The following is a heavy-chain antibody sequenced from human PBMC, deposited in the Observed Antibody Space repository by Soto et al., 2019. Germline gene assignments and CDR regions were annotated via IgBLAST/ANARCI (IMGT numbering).Heavy chain of an antibody. J-gene: IGHJ4*02. CDR2: ITSGSSGGGT. D-gene: IGHD3-10*01. V-gene: IGHV3-21*01. CDR3: TRVVDGSAGEFDY. Sequence: EVQLVESGGGLVKPGESLRLSCAASGLRFSTYSMSWVRQAPGRGLEWVSSITSGSSGGGTTYADSVKGRFTISRDNAKNTLYLQMNSLRAEDTAVYFCTRVVDGSAGEFDYWGQGTLVTVSS. CDR1: GLRFSTYS.